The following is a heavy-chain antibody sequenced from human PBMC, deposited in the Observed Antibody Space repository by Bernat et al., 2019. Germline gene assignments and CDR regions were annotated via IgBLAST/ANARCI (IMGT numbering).Heavy chain of an antibody. CDR2: TYYRSKWYN. CDR1: GDSVSRNSAA. Sequence: QVQLQQSGPGLVKPSQTLSLTCAISGDSVSRNSAAWNWIRQSPSRGLEWLGRTYYRSKWYNDYAVSVKSRITINPDTSKNQFSLQLNSVTTEDTAVYYCARDNWITMVRGVIRAAQARYGMDVWGQGTTVTVSS. D-gene: IGHD3-10*01. CDR3: ARDNWITMVRGVIRAAQARYGMDV. V-gene: IGHV6-1*01. J-gene: IGHJ6*02.